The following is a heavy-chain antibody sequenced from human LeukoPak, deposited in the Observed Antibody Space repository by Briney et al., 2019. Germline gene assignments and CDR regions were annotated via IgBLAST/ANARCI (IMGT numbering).Heavy chain of an antibody. CDR1: GDSVSSNSAA. D-gene: IGHD6-13*01. V-gene: IGHV6-1*01. CDR2: TYYRSKWYN. J-gene: IGHJ2*01. CDR3: ARDHQGIAAADDYWYFDL. Sequence: SQTLSLTCALSGDSVSSNSAAWNWIRQSPSRGLEWLGRTYYRSKWYNDYAVSVKSRITINPDTSKNQFSLQLNSVTPEDTAVYYCARDHQGIAAADDYWYFDLWGRGTLVTVSS.